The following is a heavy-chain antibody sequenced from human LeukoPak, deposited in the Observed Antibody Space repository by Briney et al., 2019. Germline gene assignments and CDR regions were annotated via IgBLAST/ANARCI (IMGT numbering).Heavy chain of an antibody. Sequence: GASVKVSCKASGYTFTGYYMHWVRQAPGQGLEWMGWINPNSGGTNYAQKFQGRVTMTRDTSISTAYMELSRLRSGDTAVYYCATHKGYCSSTSCWRDYYYMDVWGKGTTVTVSS. V-gene: IGHV1-2*02. J-gene: IGHJ6*03. CDR2: INPNSGGT. D-gene: IGHD2-2*01. CDR1: GYTFTGYY. CDR3: ATHKGYCSSTSCWRDYYYMDV.